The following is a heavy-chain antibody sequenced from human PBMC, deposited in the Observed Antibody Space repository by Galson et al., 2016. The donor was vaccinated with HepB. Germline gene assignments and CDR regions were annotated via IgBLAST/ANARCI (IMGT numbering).Heavy chain of an antibody. CDR3: GRRQVMVGSRDWFDP. V-gene: IGHV5-51*01. CDR1: GYNFSSDW. J-gene: IGHJ5*02. Sequence: QSGADVKKPGESLKISCKASGYNFSSDWIGWVRQMSGKGLEWVGIIYPGDSYTTYSPSFQGQVTISADKSISTAYLQWRSLKASATAMYYCGRRQVMVGSRDWFDPWGQGTLVTVSS. CDR2: IYPGDSYT. D-gene: IGHD1-26*01.